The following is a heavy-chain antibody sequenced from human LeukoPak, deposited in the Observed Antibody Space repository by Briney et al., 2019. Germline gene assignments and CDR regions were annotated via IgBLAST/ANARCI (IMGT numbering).Heavy chain of an antibody. Sequence: ASVKVSCKASGYTFTGYYMHWVRQAPGQGLEWMGWINPSGGSTSYAQKFQGRVTMTRDTSTSTVYMELSSLRSEDTAVYYCARGRDARRKVAVADTPLTDFDYWGQGTLVTVSS. J-gene: IGHJ4*02. CDR3: ARGRDARRKVAVADTPLTDFDY. V-gene: IGHV1-46*01. CDR2: INPSGGST. CDR1: GYTFTGYY. D-gene: IGHD6-19*01.